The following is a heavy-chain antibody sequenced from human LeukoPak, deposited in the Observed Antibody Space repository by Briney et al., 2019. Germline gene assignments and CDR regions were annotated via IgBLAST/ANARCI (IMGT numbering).Heavy chain of an antibody. V-gene: IGHV4-31*03. CDR3: AKSREEIRGLDAFDI. J-gene: IGHJ3*02. CDR1: GGSISSDDYC. D-gene: IGHD5-24*01. Sequence: PSQTLSLTCSVSGGSISSDDYCWNWIRQHPGKGLEWIGYIYYSGSTYYNPSLKSRVALSVDTSKNQFSLKLSSLTAADTAVYYCAKSREEIRGLDAFDIWGQGTMATVSS. CDR2: IYYSGST.